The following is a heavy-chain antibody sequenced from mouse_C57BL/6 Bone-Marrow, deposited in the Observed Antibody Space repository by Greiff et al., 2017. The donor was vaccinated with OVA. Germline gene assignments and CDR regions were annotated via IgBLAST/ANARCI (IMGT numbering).Heavy chain of an antibody. Sequence: QVQLQQPGTELVKPGASVKLSCKASGYTFTSYWMHWVKQRPGQGLEWIGNINPSNGGTNYNEKFKSKATLTVDKSSSTAYMQLSSLTSEDSAVYYCARWGFGSSYEDWFAYWGQGTLVTVSA. J-gene: IGHJ3*01. V-gene: IGHV1-53*01. CDR1: GYTFTSYW. CDR3: ARWGFGSSYEDWFAY. CDR2: INPSNGGT. D-gene: IGHD1-1*01.